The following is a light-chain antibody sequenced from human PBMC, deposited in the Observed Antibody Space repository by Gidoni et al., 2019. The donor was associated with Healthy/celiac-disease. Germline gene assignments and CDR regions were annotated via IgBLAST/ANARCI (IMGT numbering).Light chain of an antibody. Sequence: DIVMPPSPLSLPVTPGEPASISCRSSQSLLHSNGYNYLDWYLQKPGQSPQLLIYLGSNRASGVPDRFSGSGSGTDFTLKISRVEAEDVGVYYCRQALQTPGTFGPGTKVDIK. CDR3: RQALQTPGT. J-gene: IGKJ3*01. CDR1: QSLLHSNGYNY. V-gene: IGKV2-28*01. CDR2: LGS.